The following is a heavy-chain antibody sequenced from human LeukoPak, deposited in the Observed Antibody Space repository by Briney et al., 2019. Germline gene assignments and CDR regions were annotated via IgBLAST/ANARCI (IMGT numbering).Heavy chain of an antibody. D-gene: IGHD6-19*01. CDR3: ARLSGIAVAGLFGMDV. CDR1: GYTFTSYG. CDR2: ISAYNGNT. J-gene: IGHJ6*02. Sequence: ASVKVSCKASGYTFTSYGISWARQAPGQGLEWMGWISAYNGNTNYAQKLQGRVTMTTDTSTSTAYMELRSLRSDDTAVYYCARLSGIAVAGLFGMDVWGQGTTVTVSS. V-gene: IGHV1-18*01.